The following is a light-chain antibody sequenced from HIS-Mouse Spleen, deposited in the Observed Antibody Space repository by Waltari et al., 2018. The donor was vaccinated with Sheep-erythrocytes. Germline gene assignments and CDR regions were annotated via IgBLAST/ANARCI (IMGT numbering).Light chain of an antibody. Sequence: QSVLTQPPSVSEAPRQRVTISCSGSSSNTGNNAVHWYQQLPGKAPKLLIYYDDLLPSGVSDRFSGSKSGTSASLAISGLQSEDEADYYCAAWDDSLNGWVFGGGTKLTVL. V-gene: IGLV1-36*01. J-gene: IGLJ3*02. CDR3: AAWDDSLNGWV. CDR1: SSNTGNNA. CDR2: YDD.